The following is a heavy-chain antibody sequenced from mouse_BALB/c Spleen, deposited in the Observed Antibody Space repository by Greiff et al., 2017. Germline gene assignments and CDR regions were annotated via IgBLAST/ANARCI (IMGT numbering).Heavy chain of an antibody. CDR2: IWSGGST. D-gene: IGHD1-1*01. CDR3: ARLITTVVAGGAMDY. CDR1: GFSLTSYG. J-gene: IGHJ4*01. Sequence: VQVVESGPGLVQPSQSLSITCTVSGFSLTSYGVHWVRQSPGKGLEWLGVIWSGGSTDYNAAFISRLSISKDNSKSQVFFKMNSLQADDTAIYYCARLITTVVAGGAMDYWGQGTSVTVSS. V-gene: IGHV2-4-1*01.